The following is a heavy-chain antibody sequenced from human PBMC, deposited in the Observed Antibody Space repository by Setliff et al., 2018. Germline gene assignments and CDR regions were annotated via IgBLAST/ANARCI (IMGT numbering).Heavy chain of an antibody. CDR3: VRDRAAIVVGPPTAAFDI. CDR1: GYSFTVFG. Sequence: ASVKVSCKTSGYSFTVFGISWVRQAPGQGLEWMGWISPYNGYTVYAQKLQGRVTLTTDTSTGTAYMEVRSLRSDDTAQYYCVRDRAAIVVGPPTAAFDIWGQGTMVTVSS. CDR2: ISPYNGYT. V-gene: IGHV1-18*01. D-gene: IGHD2-2*01. J-gene: IGHJ3*02.